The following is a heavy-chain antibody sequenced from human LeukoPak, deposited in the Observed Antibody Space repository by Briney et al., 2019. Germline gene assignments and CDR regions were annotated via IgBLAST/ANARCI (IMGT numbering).Heavy chain of an antibody. CDR3: AKDRNDYYDY. V-gene: IGHV3-30*02. D-gene: IGHD2-8*01. J-gene: IGHJ4*02. Sequence: PGGSLRLSCAASGFTFSSYGMHWVRQAPGKGLEWVAFIRYDGSNKYYADSVRGRFTISRDNSKNTLYLQMNSLRAEDTAVYYCAKDRNDYYDYWGQGTLVTVSS. CDR1: GFTFSSYG. CDR2: IRYDGSNK.